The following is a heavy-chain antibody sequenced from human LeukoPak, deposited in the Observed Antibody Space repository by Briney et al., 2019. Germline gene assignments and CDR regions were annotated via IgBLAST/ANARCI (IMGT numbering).Heavy chain of an antibody. CDR1: RFTFDDYG. D-gene: IGHD2-2*01. V-gene: IGHV3-20*04. CDR2: INWNGDST. J-gene: IGHJ4*02. Sequence: GGSLRLSCAASRFTFDDYGMSWVRQAPGKGLEWVSGINWNGDSTGYGDSVKGRFTISRDNARNSLYLQMNSLRAEDTAFYYCAREQRYCGSTGCYSFFDYWGQGTLVTVSS. CDR3: AREQRYCGSTGCYSFFDY.